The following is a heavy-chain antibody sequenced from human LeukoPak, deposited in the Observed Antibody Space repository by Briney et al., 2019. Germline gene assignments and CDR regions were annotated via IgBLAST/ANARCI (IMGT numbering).Heavy chain of an antibody. J-gene: IGHJ4*02. Sequence: ASVKVSCKASGYTFTSYGISRVRQAPGQGLEWMGWISAYNGNTHYAQKLQGRVTMTTDTSTSTAYMELRSLRSDDTAVYYCAREGLYSGRADGSGYWGQGTLVTVSS. D-gene: IGHD2-2*02. CDR1: GYTFTSYG. V-gene: IGHV1-18*01. CDR3: AREGLYSGRADGSGY. CDR2: ISAYNGNT.